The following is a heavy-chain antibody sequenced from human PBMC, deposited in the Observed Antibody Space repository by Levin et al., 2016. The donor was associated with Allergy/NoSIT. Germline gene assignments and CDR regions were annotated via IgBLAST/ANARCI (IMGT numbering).Heavy chain of an antibody. CDR2: INPSGGST. V-gene: IGHV1-46*01. CDR1: GYTFTSYY. CDR3: ARGRILEWLSDAFDI. Sequence: ASVKVSCKASGYTFTSYYMHWVRQAPGQGLEWMGIINPSGGSTSYAQKFQGRVTMTRDTSTSTVYMELSSLRSEDTAVYYCARGRILEWLSDAFDIWGQGTMVTVSS. D-gene: IGHD3-3*01. J-gene: IGHJ3*02.